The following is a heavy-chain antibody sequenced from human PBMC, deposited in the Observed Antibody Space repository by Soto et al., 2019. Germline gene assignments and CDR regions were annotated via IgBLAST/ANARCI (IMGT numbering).Heavy chain of an antibody. CDR1: GGTFSSYT. D-gene: IGHD2-15*01. CDR2: IIPILGIA. Sequence: SVKVSCKASGGTFSSYTISWVRQAPGQGLEWMGRIIPILGIANYAQKFQGRVTTTADKSTSTAYMELNSLKTEDTAVYYCIADPHGGSWGPGTMVTVSS. J-gene: IGHJ3*01. V-gene: IGHV1-69*02. CDR3: IADPHGGS.